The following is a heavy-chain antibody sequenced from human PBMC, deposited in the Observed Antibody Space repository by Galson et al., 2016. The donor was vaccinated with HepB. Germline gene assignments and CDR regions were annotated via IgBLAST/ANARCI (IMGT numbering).Heavy chain of an antibody. V-gene: IGHV3-21*01. D-gene: IGHD6-19*01. CDR3: ASRHSGWYYFDY. J-gene: IGHJ4*02. CDR2: ISGGSSYI. CDR1: GITFRSYT. Sequence: SLRLSCAVSGITFRSYTMNWVRQAPGKGLEWVSSISGGSSYIYYADSAKGRFTISRDNAKNSLYLQMNSLRAEDTAVYYCASRHSGWYYFDYWGQGTLATVSS.